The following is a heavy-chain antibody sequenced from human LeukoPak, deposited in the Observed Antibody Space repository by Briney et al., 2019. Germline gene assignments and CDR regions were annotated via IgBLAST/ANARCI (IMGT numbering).Heavy chain of an antibody. CDR3: ARKGDGAFDI. CDR1: GFTFDDYA. J-gene: IGHJ3*02. V-gene: IGHV3-9*01. Sequence: GRSLRLSCAASGFTFDDYAIHWVRQAPGRGLEWVSGINWNSGSKHYADSVKGRFTISRDNAKNSLYLQMNSLRAGDTAAYYCARKGDGAFDIWGQGTMVTVSS. D-gene: IGHD3-16*01. CDR2: INWNSGSK.